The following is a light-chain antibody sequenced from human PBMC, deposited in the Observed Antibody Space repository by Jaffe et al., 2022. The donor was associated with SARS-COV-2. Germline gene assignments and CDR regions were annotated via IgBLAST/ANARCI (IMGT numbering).Light chain of an antibody. V-gene: IGKV3-20*01. CDR2: GAS. CDR1: QSVSSSY. Sequence: EIVLTQSPGTLSLSPGERATLSCRASQSVSSSYLAWYQQKPGQAPRLLIYGASSRATGIPDRFSGSGSGTDFTLTISRLEPEDFAVYYCHLPRTFGQGTKVEIK. J-gene: IGKJ1*01. CDR3: HLPRT.